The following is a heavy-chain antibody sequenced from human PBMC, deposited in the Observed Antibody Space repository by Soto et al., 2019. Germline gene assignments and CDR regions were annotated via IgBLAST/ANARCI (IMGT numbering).Heavy chain of an antibody. CDR1: GYTFTSYG. V-gene: IGHV1-18*04. CDR2: ISAYNGNT. D-gene: IGHD1-7*01. J-gene: IGHJ4*02. CDR3: ARDVSELELLLDINDY. Sequence: QVQLVQSGAAVKKPGASVKVSCKASGYTFTSYGISWVRQAPGQGLEWMGWISAYNGNTNYAQKLQGRVTMTTDTSTSTAYMELRSLRSHDTAVYYFARDVSELELLLDINDYWGQGTLVTVSS.